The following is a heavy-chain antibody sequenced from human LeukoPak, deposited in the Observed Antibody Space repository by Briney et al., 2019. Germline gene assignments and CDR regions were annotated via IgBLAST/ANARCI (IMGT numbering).Heavy chain of an antibody. Sequence: GGSLRLSCAASGFTVSSNYMNWVRQAPGKGLEWVSVIYSGGSTYYADSVKGRFTISRDNSKNTLYLQMNSLRAEDTAVYYCARDRDSNLDYWGQGTLVTVSS. D-gene: IGHD6-13*01. V-gene: IGHV3-66*01. J-gene: IGHJ4*02. CDR1: GFTVSSNY. CDR2: IYSGGST. CDR3: ARDRDSNLDY.